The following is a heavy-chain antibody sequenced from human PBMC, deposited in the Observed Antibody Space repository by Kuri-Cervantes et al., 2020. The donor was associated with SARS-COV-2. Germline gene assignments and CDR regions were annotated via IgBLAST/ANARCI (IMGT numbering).Heavy chain of an antibody. V-gene: IGHV3-33*01. D-gene: IGHD6-6*01. CDR2: IWYDGSNK. CDR1: GFTFSSYG. Sequence: LSLTCAASGFTFSSYGMHWVRQAPGKGLEWVAVIWYDGSNKYYADSVKGRFTISRDNSKNTLYLQMNSLRAEDTAVYYCARGIAARRGYYYYGMDVWGRGTTVTVSS. J-gene: IGHJ6*02. CDR3: ARGIAARRGYYYYGMDV.